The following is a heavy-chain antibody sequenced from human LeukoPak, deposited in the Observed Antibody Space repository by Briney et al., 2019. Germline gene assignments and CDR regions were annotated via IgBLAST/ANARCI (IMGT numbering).Heavy chain of an antibody. CDR3: ARDIVIVPDAAFDS. CDR1: GFTFSNYW. D-gene: IGHD2/OR15-2a*01. CDR2: IKQDGSER. V-gene: IGHV3-7*01. Sequence: GGSLRLSCEVSGFTFSNYWMSWVRQAPGKGLEWVANIKQDGSERNYMDSVKGRFTISRDNAKNSLYLQMNSLRAEDTAIYYCARDIVIVPDAAFDSWGQGTLVTVSS. J-gene: IGHJ4*02.